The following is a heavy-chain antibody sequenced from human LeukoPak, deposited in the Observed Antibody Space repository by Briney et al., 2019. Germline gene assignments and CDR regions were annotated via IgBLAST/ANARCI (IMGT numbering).Heavy chain of an antibody. V-gene: IGHV5-51*01. J-gene: IGHJ4*02. CDR1: GYSFTSYW. CDR3: ARLAIPRIAVAAFDY. Sequence: GESLKISCQGSGYSFTSYWIGWVRQMPGKGLEWMGIIYPGDSDTRYSPSFQGQVTISADKSISTAYLQWSSLKASDTAMYYCARLAIPRIAVAAFDYWGQGTLVTVSS. D-gene: IGHD6-19*01. CDR2: IYPGDSDT.